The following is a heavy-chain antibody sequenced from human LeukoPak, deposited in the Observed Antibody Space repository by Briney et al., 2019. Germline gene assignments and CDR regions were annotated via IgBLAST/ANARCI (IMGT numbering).Heavy chain of an antibody. CDR3: AKGFNYYGSGSIDY. D-gene: IGHD3-10*01. CDR1: GFSFSTYA. Sequence: GGSLRLSCTASGFSFSTYAMTWVRQAPGKGLEWVSAISGSGSSTYYADSVKGRFTISRDNSKNTLYLQMNSLKAEDTAVYYCAKGFNYYGSGSIDYWGQGTLVTVSS. J-gene: IGHJ4*02. CDR2: ISGSGSST. V-gene: IGHV3-23*01.